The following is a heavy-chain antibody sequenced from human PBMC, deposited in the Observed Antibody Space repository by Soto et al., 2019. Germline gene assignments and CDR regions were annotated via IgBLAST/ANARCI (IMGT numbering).Heavy chain of an antibody. D-gene: IGHD5-18*01. J-gene: IGHJ4*02. CDR1: GFTFSSYA. CDR2: ISGRGGST. CDR3: AKRQGQLWYGGMLDY. Sequence: EVQLLESGGGLVQPGGSLRLSCAASGFTFSSYAMSWVRQAPGKGLEWVSAISGRGGSTYYADSVKGRFTISRYNYKNTLYLQMTSLRAEDTAVYYFAKRQGQLWYGGMLDYWGQGTLVTVSS. V-gene: IGHV3-23*01.